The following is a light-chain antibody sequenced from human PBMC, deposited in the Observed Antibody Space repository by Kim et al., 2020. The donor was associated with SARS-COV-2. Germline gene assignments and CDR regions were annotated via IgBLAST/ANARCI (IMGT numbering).Light chain of an antibody. Sequence: SPGERATLSCRASQSVSSNLAWYQQKPGQAPRLLIYGASTRATGIPARFSGSGSGTEFTLTISSLQSEDFAVYYCQQYNNWLPITFDQGTRLEIK. V-gene: IGKV3-15*01. CDR2: GAS. CDR1: QSVSSN. J-gene: IGKJ5*01. CDR3: QQYNNWLPIT.